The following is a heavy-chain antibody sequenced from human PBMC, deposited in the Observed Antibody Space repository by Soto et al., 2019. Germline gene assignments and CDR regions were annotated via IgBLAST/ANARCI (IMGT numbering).Heavy chain of an antibody. CDR3: AREKASTSLLTHYYYAMDV. V-gene: IGHV1-69*05. CDR2: IIPIFGTA. Sequence: SVKVSCKASGGTFSSYAISWVRQAPGQGLEWVGGIIPIFGTANYAQKFQGRVTMTRDTSTSTVYVELSSLRSDDTAVFYCAREKASTSLLTHYYYAMDVWGQGTTVTVS. J-gene: IGHJ6*02. CDR1: GGTFSSYA.